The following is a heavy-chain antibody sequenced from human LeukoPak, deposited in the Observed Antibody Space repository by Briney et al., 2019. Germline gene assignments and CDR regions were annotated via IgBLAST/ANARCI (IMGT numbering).Heavy chain of an antibody. CDR1: GGSISGYF. V-gene: IGHV4-59*01. J-gene: IGHJ3*02. CDR2: IYSSGTT. D-gene: IGHD3-10*01. Sequence: SETLSLTCTVSGGSISGYFWSWIRQPPGKGLDWIGYIYSSGTTYYNPSLKSRVTISVDMSKNQLSLRLTSVTAADTAVYFCVARVKWGIYGSGRPDTFDIWGQGTMVTVSS. CDR3: VARVKWGIYGSGRPDTFDI.